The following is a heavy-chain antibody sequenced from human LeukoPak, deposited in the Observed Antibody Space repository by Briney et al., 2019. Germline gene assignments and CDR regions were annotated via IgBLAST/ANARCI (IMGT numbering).Heavy chain of an antibody. J-gene: IGHJ4*02. CDR3: ARDPPYYGSGKRSYYFDY. Sequence: GGSLRLSCAASGFTFSSYGMHWVRQAPGKGLEWVAVIWYDGSNKYYADSVKGRFTISRDNSKNTLYLQMNSLRAEDTAVYYCARDPPYYGSGKRSYYFDYWGQGTLVTVSS. V-gene: IGHV3-33*01. CDR1: GFTFSSYG. CDR2: IWYDGSNK. D-gene: IGHD3-10*01.